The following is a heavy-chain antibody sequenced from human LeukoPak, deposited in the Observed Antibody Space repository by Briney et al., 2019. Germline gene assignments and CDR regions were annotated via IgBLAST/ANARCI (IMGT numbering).Heavy chain of an antibody. V-gene: IGHV4-59*08. D-gene: IGHD4-17*01. CDR3: ARTRDYGHDY. Sequence: PSETLSLTCTVSGGPISYYHWSWIRQPPGKGPEWIGYIYYSGSTKYNPSLMSRATIAVDTSKNQLSLKLSSVTAADTAVYYCARTRDYGHDYWGQGTLVTVSS. CDR2: IYYSGST. CDR1: GGPISYYH. J-gene: IGHJ4*02.